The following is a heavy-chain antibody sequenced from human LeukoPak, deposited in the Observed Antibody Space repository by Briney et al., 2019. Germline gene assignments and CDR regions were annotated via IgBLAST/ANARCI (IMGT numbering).Heavy chain of an antibody. V-gene: IGHV1-69*04. CDR1: GGTFSSYA. CDR3: ARAMVRGVIGSFDY. Sequence: GASVKVSCKASGGTFSSYAISWVRQAPGQGLEWMGRIIPILGIANYAQKFQGRVTITADKSTSTAYMELSSLRSEDTAVYYCARAMVRGVIGSFDYWGQGTLVTVSS. D-gene: IGHD3-10*01. CDR2: IIPILGIA. J-gene: IGHJ4*02.